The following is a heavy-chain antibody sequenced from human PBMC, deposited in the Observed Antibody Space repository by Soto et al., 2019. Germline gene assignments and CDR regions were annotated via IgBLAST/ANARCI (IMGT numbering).Heavy chain of an antibody. CDR1: GFTFSNAW. J-gene: IGHJ6*03. D-gene: IGHD4-4*01. Sequence: PGGSLRLSCAASGFTFSNAWINWVRQAPGKGLEWVSVIYSGGSTYYADSVKGRFTISRHNSKNTLYLQMNSLRAEDTAVYYCARSHDYSNYEYYYYYYMDVWGKGTTVTVSS. V-gene: IGHV3-53*04. CDR3: ARSHDYSNYEYYYYYYMDV. CDR2: IYSGGST.